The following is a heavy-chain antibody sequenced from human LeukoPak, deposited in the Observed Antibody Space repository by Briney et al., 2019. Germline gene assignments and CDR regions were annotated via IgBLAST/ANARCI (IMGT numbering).Heavy chain of an antibody. V-gene: IGHV3-74*01. J-gene: IGHJ5*02. CDR3: ARGGSTVLES. Sequence: GGSLRLSCAASGFTFSTYWMHWVRQGPGKGLEWVSRITSDGSSRSHADSVKGRFTISRDNAKNTLYLLMNSLRVDDTAVYYCARGGSTVLESWGQGSQVAVSS. D-gene: IGHD4-17*01. CDR1: GFTFSTYW. CDR2: ITSDGSSR.